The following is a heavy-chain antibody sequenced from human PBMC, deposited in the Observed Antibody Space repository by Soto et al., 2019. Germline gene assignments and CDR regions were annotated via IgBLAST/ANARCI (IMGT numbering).Heavy chain of an antibody. CDR1: GGTFSSYA. D-gene: IGHD2-21*02. CDR2: IIPIFGTA. J-gene: IGHJ1*01. Sequence: QVQLVQSGAEVKKPGSSVKVSCKASGGTFSSYAISWVRQAPGQGLEWMGGIIPIFGTANYAQKFQGRVTITADESTSTAYMELSSLRSEDTAVYYCARDRAYCGGDCYSPYFQHWGQGTLVTVSS. V-gene: IGHV1-69*12. CDR3: ARDRAYCGGDCYSPYFQH.